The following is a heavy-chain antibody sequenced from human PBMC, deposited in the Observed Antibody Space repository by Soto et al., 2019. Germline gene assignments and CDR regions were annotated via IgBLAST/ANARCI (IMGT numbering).Heavy chain of an antibody. CDR2: IKQDGSEK. J-gene: IGHJ5*02. V-gene: IGHV3-7*01. CDR1: GFTFSSYW. CDR3: ARVREGTTVVTPNWFDP. Sequence: PGGSLRLSCAASGFTFSSYWMSWVRQAPGKGLEWVANIKQDGSEKYYVDSVKGRFTISRDNAKNSLYLQMNSLRAEDTAVYYCARVREGTTVVTPNWFDPWGQGTLVTVSS. D-gene: IGHD4-17*01.